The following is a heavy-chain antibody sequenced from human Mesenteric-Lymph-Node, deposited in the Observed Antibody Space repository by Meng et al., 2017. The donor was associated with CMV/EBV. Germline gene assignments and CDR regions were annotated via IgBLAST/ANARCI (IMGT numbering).Heavy chain of an antibody. J-gene: IGHJ4*02. V-gene: IGHV3-21*01. CDR2: ISSSRNYE. D-gene: IGHD3-22*01. CDR3: ARDRRHYGDSSGYGSLDY. CDR1: GFIFSNFG. Sequence: GESLKISCAASGFIFSNFGMMWVRQAPGKGLEWVSSISSSRNYEYYAESVKGRFTISGDNAKNSVYLQMNNLGAEDTAVYYCARDRRHYGDSSGYGSLDYWGQGTLVTVSS.